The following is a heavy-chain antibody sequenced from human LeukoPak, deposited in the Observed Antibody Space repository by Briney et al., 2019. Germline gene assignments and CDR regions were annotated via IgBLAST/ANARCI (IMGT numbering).Heavy chain of an antibody. Sequence: GASVKVSCKASGGTFSSYAISWVRQAPGQGLEWMGRIIPIFGIANYAQKFQGRVTITADKSTSTAYMELSSLRSEDTAVYYCAKETTYYYDSSGFLGFQHWARAPWSPSPQ. J-gene: IGHJ1*01. CDR2: IIPIFGIA. CDR1: GGTFSSYA. CDR3: AKETTYYYDSSGFLGFQH. V-gene: IGHV1-69*04. D-gene: IGHD3-22*01.